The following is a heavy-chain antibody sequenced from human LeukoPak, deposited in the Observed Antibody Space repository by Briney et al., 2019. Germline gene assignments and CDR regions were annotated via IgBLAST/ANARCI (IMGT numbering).Heavy chain of an antibody. CDR2: IYYSGTT. V-gene: IGHV4-59*08. Sequence: SETLSLTSTVSGGSISTYHWSWIRQPPGKGLEWIGYIYYSGTTNYNPSLKSRVTISVATSNNPFSLELSSVTAADTAIYYCAISDRYYYGSDYWGQGTLVTVSS. D-gene: IGHD3-10*01. CDR1: GGSISTYH. CDR3: AISDRYYYGSDY. J-gene: IGHJ4*01.